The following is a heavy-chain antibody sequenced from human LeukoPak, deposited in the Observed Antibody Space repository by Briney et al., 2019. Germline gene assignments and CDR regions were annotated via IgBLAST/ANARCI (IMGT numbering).Heavy chain of an antibody. Sequence: PGGSLRLSCAASGFTFSSYAMSWVRQAPGKGLEWVSAISGSGGSTYYADSVKGRFTISRDNAKNSLYLQMSSLRGEDTAVYYCVRSLLDRLMRDWGQGTLVTVSS. J-gene: IGHJ4*02. CDR1: GFTFSSYA. D-gene: IGHD2-8*01. CDR2: ISGSGGST. V-gene: IGHV3-23*01. CDR3: VRSLLDRLMRD.